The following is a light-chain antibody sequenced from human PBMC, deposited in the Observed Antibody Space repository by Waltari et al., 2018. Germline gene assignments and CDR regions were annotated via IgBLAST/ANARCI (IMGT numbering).Light chain of an antibody. CDR1: QSLLHSNGYNY. Sequence: VMTQSPLSLPVTPGEQASISCRSSQSLLHSNGYNYLDWYLQKPGQSPQVLIYLGSNRASGVPDRFSGSGSGTDFTLKISRVEAEDVGVYYCMQALQTPYTFGQGTKLEIK. CDR2: LGS. V-gene: IGKV2-28*01. CDR3: MQALQTPYT. J-gene: IGKJ2*01.